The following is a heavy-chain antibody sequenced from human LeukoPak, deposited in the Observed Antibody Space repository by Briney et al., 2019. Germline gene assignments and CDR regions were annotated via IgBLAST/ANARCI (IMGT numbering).Heavy chain of an antibody. V-gene: IGHV3-30-3*01. CDR1: GFTFSSNA. CDR2: ISYDGSNK. Sequence: GGSLRLSCAASGFTFSSNAMHRVRQAPGKGLEWVAVISYDGSNKYYADSVKGRFTISRDDSKNMLYLQMNSLRAEDTAVYYCARALSGYYILDYWGQGTLVTVSS. D-gene: IGHD3-22*01. J-gene: IGHJ4*02. CDR3: ARALSGYYILDY.